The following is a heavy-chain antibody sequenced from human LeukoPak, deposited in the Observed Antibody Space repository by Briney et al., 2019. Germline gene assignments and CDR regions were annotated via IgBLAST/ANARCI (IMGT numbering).Heavy chain of an antibody. CDR2: ISSSSSYI. J-gene: IGHJ4*02. CDR1: GFTFSSYS. CDR3: ARDGGVVVVPAANFDY. Sequence: GGTLRLSCAASGFTFSSYSMNWVRQAPGKGLEWVSSISSSSSYIYYADSVKGRFTISRDNAKNSLYPQMNSLRAEDTAVYYCARDGGVVVVPAANFDYWGQGTLVTVSS. V-gene: IGHV3-21*01. D-gene: IGHD2-2*01.